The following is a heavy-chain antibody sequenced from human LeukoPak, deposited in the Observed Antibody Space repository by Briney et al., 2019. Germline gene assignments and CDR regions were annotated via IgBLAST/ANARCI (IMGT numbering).Heavy chain of an antibody. V-gene: IGHV4-59*01. Sequence: PSETLSLTCTVSGGSISNYYWSWIRQPPGKGLEWIGYIYYTGSTNYNPSLKSRVTISVDTSKNRLSLKLGSVTGADTAVYYCARITVGYYGDYGLDSWGQGTLVTVSS. CDR3: ARITVGYYGDYGLDS. D-gene: IGHD4-17*01. CDR1: GGSISNYY. J-gene: IGHJ4*02. CDR2: IYYTGST.